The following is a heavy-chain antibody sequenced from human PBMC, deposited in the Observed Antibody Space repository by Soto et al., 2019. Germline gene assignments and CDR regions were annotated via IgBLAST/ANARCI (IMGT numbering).Heavy chain of an antibody. CDR2: TYYRSKWYY. CDR3: ARDSVPNWFDP. J-gene: IGHJ5*02. CDR1: GDSVSSTSVA. V-gene: IGHV6-1*01. Sequence: SQTLSLTCAISGDSVSSTSVAWNWIRQSPSRGLEWLGRTYYRSKWYYHYAVSVKSRITINPDTSKNQFSLQLNSVTPDDTAVYYCARDSVPNWFDPWGQGTLVTVSS.